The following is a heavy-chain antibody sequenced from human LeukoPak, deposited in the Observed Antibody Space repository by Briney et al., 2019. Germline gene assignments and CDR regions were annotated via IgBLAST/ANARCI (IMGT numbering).Heavy chain of an antibody. CDR2: INSDGSST. CDR3: ARELHVYDFWSGYYPRPFDY. J-gene: IGHJ4*02. V-gene: IGHV3-74*01. Sequence: GGSLRLSCAASGFTFSSYWIHWVRQAPGKGLVWVSRINSDGSSTSYADSVKGRFTISRDNAKNTLHLQMNSLRAEDTAVYYCARELHVYDFWSGYYPRPFDYWGQGTLVTVSS. CDR1: GFTFSSYW. D-gene: IGHD3-3*01.